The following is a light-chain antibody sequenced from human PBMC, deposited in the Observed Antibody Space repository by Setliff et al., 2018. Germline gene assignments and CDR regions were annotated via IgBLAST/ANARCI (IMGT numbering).Light chain of an antibody. CDR1: RYDVGGYNF. CDR2: DVS. CDR3: CSYTGFSYG. V-gene: IGLV2-14*01. Sequence: QSALTQPASVSGAPGQSITISCTGTRYDVGGYNFVSWYQHHPGKAPKLMIYDVSVRPSGVSNRFSGSKSGNTASLTISGLQAEDEADYYCCSYTGFSYGFGSGTKVTVL. J-gene: IGLJ1*01.